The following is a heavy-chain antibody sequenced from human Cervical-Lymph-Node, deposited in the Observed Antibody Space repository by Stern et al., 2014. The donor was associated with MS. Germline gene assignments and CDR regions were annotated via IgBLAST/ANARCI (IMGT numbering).Heavy chain of an antibody. CDR2: ISGIGDNI. D-gene: IGHD6-13*01. J-gene: IGHJ4*02. CDR1: GFTFSSYA. Sequence: EVQLVESGGGLVQPGGSLRLSCAASGFTFSSYAMTWVRQAPGKGLEWVSVISGIGDNIHYADSVKGRFTISRDRSKNTVHLQMNSLRAEDSAVYYCAKDGQQLVDWHYFDYWGQGTLVTVSS. V-gene: IGHV3-23*04. CDR3: AKDGQQLVDWHYFDY.